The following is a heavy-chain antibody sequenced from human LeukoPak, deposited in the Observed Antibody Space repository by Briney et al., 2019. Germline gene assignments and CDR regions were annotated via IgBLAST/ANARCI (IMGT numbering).Heavy chain of an antibody. V-gene: IGHV1-2*02. J-gene: IGHJ4*02. CDR1: GYTFTGYY. CDR3: ARGPRSVDSSGDHDY. CDR2: INPNSGGT. D-gene: IGHD3-22*01. Sequence: ASVKVSCKASGYTFTGYYMHWVRQAPGQGLEWMGWINPNSGGTNYAQKFQGRVTMTRDTSISAAYMELSRLRSDDTAVYYCARGPRSVDSSGDHDYWGQGTLVTVSS.